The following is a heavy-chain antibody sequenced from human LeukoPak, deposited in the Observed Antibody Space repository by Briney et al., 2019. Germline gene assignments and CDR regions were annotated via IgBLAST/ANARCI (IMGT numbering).Heavy chain of an antibody. CDR3: ARELYSGSYYGVDY. CDR2: INSDGSST. D-gene: IGHD1-26*01. CDR1: GFTFSSYW. V-gene: IGHV3-74*01. J-gene: IGHJ4*02. Sequence: PGGSLRLSCVASGFTFSSYWMHWVRQAPGKGLVWVSRINSDGSSTSYADSVKGRFTISRDNAKNTLYLQMNSLRAEDTAVYYCARELYSGSYYGVDYWGQGTLVTVSS.